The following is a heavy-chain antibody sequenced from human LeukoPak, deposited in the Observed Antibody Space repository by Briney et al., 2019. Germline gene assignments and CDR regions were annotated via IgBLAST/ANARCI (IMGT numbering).Heavy chain of an antibody. CDR3: ARVREYYDYVWGSYRLFDY. CDR2: ISSSSSYI. V-gene: IGHV3-21*01. CDR1: GFTFRSYS. J-gene: IGHJ4*02. D-gene: IGHD3-16*02. Sequence: KPGGSLRLSCAASGFTFRSYSMNWVRQAPGKGLEWVSSISSSSSYIYYADSVKGRFTISRDNAKNSLYLQMNSLRAEDTAVYYCARVREYYDYVWGSYRLFDYWGQGTLVTVSS.